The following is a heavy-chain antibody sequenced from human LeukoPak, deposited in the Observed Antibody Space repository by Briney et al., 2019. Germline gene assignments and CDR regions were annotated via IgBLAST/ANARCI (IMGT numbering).Heavy chain of an antibody. CDR2: ISSSGSTI. J-gene: IGHJ5*02. D-gene: IGHD3-22*01. V-gene: IGHV3-48*03. CDR1: GFTFISYE. CDR3: ATRYDTKEGPNWFDP. Sequence: PGGSLRLSCAASGFTFISYEMNWVRQAPGKGLEWVSYISSSGSTIYYADSVKGRFTISRDNAKNSVYLQMNSLRAEDTAVYYCATRYDTKEGPNWFDPWGQGTLVTVSS.